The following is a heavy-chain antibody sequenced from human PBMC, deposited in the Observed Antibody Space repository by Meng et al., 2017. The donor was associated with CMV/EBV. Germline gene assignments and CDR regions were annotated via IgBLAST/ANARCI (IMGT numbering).Heavy chain of an antibody. V-gene: IGHV1-18*01. CDR2: ISAYNGNT. Sequence: ASVKVSCKASGYTFTSSGISWVRQAPGQGLEWMGWISAYNGNTNYAQKLQGRVTMTTDTSTSTAYMELSRLRSDDTAVYYCAIKTGVSTFGGEGWFDPWGQGTLVTVSS. CDR3: AIKTGVSTFGGEGWFDP. CDR1: GYTFTSSG. D-gene: IGHD3-16*01. J-gene: IGHJ5*02.